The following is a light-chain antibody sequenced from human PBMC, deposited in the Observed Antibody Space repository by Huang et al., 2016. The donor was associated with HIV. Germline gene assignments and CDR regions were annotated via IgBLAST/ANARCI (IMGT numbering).Light chain of an antibody. CDR1: QCIGNS. CDR3: QQYHGIPWT. J-gene: IGKJ1*01. CDR2: ATS. V-gene: IGKV1-NL1*01. Sequence: DIQMTQSPSSLSASVGDRVTITCRASQCIGNSLAWYQQKPEKAPRLRLYATSRLERGVPSRFSGSGSGTHYTLTISTLQPEDIASYYCQQYHGIPWTFGQGTKVEIK.